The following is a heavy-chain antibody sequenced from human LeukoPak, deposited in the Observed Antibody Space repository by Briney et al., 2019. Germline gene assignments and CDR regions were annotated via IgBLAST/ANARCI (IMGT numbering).Heavy chain of an antibody. V-gene: IGHV1-69*06. J-gene: IGHJ4*02. CDR3: ASGRTDIVVVPATLRNYYFDY. Sequence: ASVKVSCKASGGTFSSYAISWVRQAPGQGLGWMGGLMPISGTANYAQKFQGRGTITADKPTNPAYMELSSLRSEDTAVYYCASGRTDIVVVPATLRNYYFDYWGQGTPVTVSS. CDR1: GGTFSSYA. D-gene: IGHD2-2*01. CDR2: LMPISGTA.